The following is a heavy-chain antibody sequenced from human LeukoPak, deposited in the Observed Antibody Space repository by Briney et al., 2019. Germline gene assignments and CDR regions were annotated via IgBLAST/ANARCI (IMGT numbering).Heavy chain of an antibody. CDR1: GFTFSSYA. Sequence: PGRSLRLSCAASGFTFSSYAMHWVRQAPGKGLEWVAVISYDGSNKYYADSVKGRFTISRDNSKNTLYLQMNSLRAEDTAVYYCARDPDVTMVRVGAFDIWGQGTMVTVSS. V-gene: IGHV3-30-3*01. D-gene: IGHD3-10*01. CDR2: ISYDGSNK. J-gene: IGHJ3*02. CDR3: ARDPDVTMVRVGAFDI.